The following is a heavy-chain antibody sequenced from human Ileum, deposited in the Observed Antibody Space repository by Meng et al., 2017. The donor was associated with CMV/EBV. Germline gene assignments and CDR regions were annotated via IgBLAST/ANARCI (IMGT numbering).Heavy chain of an antibody. D-gene: IGHD3-10*01. Sequence: QVQLEEAGPGLVKTSETLSLTCAVSGGSISNYYWSWIRQPAGKGLEWIAHIYTSGTTNYNPSLKSRATMSVDTSRNQFSLKLTSVTAADTAVYYCARNYGSGNWNFFHYWGQGTLVTVSS. J-gene: IGHJ4*02. CDR2: IYTSGTT. CDR3: ARNYGSGNWNFFHY. CDR1: GGSISNYY. V-gene: IGHV4-4*07.